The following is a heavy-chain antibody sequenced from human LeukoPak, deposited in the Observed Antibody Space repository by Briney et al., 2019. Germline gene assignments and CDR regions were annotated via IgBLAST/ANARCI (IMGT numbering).Heavy chain of an antibody. CDR2: IHHGGTT. CDR3: ARRQGRRRGLDY. V-gene: IGHV4-4*02. Sequence: PSETLSLTCAVSGGSITSGNWWTWVRQSPGKGLEWIGEIHHGGTTNYNPSLKSRVTISVDKSKNQFSLKLSSVTAADTAVYYCARRQGRRRGLDYWGQGTLVTVSS. CDR1: GGSITSGNW. J-gene: IGHJ4*02. D-gene: IGHD3-10*01.